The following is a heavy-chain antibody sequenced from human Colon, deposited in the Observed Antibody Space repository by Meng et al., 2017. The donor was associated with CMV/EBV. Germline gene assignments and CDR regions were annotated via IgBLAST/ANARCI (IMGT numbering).Heavy chain of an antibody. Sequence: GESLKISCAASGCTFSSYEMNWVRQAPGKGLEWVSYISGSGSTIYYADSVKGRFTISRDNAKNSLYLQMSSLRAEDTALYYCARDGGYYDSSGYPVGLDYWGQGTLVTVSS. D-gene: IGHD3-22*01. CDR3: ARDGGYYDSSGYPVGLDY. J-gene: IGHJ4*02. V-gene: IGHV3-48*03. CDR1: GCTFSSYE. CDR2: ISGSGSTI.